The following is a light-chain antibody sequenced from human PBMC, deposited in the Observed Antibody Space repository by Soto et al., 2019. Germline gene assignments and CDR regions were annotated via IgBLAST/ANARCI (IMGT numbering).Light chain of an antibody. J-gene: IGLJ1*01. V-gene: IGLV2-14*01. CDR2: DVS. Sequence: QSALTQPASVSGSPGQSITISCTGTSSDVGGYNYVSWYQQHPGKAPKLMIYDVSNRPSGVSNRFSGSKSGNPASLTISGLQAEDEADYYCSSYTRSSTTFLFGTGTQLTVL. CDR3: SSYTRSSTTFL. CDR1: SSDVGGYNY.